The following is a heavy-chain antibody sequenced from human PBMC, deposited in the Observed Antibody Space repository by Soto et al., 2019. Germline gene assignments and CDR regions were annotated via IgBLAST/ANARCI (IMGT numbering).Heavy chain of an antibody. Sequence: ASVKVSCKASGGTFSSYAISWVRQAPGQGLEWMGGIIPIFGTANYAQKFQGRVTITADESTSTAYMELSSLRSEDTAVYYCARVVTQAFDIWGQGTMVTVSS. CDR3: ARVVTQAFDI. CDR2: IIPIFGTA. CDR1: GGTFSSYA. D-gene: IGHD5-18*01. J-gene: IGHJ3*02. V-gene: IGHV1-69*13.